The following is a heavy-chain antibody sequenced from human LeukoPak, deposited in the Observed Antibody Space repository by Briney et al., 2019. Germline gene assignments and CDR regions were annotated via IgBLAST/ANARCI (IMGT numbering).Heavy chain of an antibody. D-gene: IGHD6-19*01. CDR2: IYTSGST. CDR3: ARGLVAVAGTNWFDP. Sequence: KPSQTLSLTCTVSGNSISSGDNYWSWIRQPAGKGLEWIGRIYTSGSTNYNPSLKSRVTISVDTSKNQFSLKLSSVTAADTAVYYCARGLVAVAGTNWFDPWGQGTLVTVSS. V-gene: IGHV4-61*02. J-gene: IGHJ5*02. CDR1: GNSISSGDNY.